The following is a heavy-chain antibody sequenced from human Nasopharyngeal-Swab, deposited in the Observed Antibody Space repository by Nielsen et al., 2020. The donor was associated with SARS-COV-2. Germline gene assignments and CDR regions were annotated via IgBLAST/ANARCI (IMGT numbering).Heavy chain of an antibody. CDR3: AGGFGDYDY. V-gene: IGHV4-59*01. J-gene: IGHJ4*02. Sequence: SETLSLTCTVSGGSISSYYWSWIRQPPGKGLEWIGYIYYSGGTNYNPSLKSRVTISVDTSKNQFSLKLSSVTAADTAVYYCAGGFGDYDYWGQGTLVTVSS. CDR2: IYYSGGT. D-gene: IGHD4-17*01. CDR1: GGSISSYY.